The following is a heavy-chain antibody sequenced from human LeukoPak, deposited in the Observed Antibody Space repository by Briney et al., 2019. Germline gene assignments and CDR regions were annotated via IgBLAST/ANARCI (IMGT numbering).Heavy chain of an antibody. CDR3: ARDNQWLASHYFDY. D-gene: IGHD6-19*01. CDR1: GFTFSSYA. V-gene: IGHV3-30*04. J-gene: IGHJ4*02. CDR2: ISYDGSNK. Sequence: GGSLRLSCVASGFTFSSYAMHWVRQAPGKGLEWVAVISYDGSNKCYADSVKGRFTISRDNSKNTLYLQMNSLRAEDTAVYYCARDNQWLASHYFDYWGQGTLVTVSS.